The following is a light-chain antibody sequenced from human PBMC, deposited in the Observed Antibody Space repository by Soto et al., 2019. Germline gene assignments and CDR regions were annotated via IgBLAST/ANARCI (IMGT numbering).Light chain of an antibody. CDR3: QQYGSSPT. CDR1: QSVSSHY. J-gene: IGKJ4*01. CDR2: GAS. Sequence: IVLPQSQGTLSLSAGERSTLSCSASQSVSSHYLAWYQQKPGQAPRLLIYGASTRATGIPDRFSGSGSGTDFTLTITRLEPEDFAVYSCQQYGSSPTFGGGTKVDIK. V-gene: IGKV3-20*01.